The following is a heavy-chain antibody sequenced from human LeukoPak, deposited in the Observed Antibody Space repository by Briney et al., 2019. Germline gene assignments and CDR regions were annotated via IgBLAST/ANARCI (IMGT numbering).Heavy chain of an antibody. V-gene: IGHV4-38-2*02. CDR1: GYSISSGYY. D-gene: IGHD5-18*01. Sequence: SETLSLTCTVSGYSISSGYYWGWIRQPPGKGLEWIGSIHYSARIYYNPSLKSRLTISPDTSKNQFSLKLTSVTAADTAVYYCTTISGYSYGTFDYWGQGTLVTVSS. J-gene: IGHJ4*02. CDR3: TTISGYSYGTFDY. CDR2: IHYSARI.